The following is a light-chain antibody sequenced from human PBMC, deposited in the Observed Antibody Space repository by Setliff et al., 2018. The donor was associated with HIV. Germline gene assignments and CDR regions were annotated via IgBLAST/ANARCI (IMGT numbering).Light chain of an antibody. V-gene: IGLV1-47*01. CDR1: SSNIGSNY. J-gene: IGLJ3*02. CDR2: RNT. Sequence: QSVLAQPPSVSGAPGQRVTISCTGSSSNIGSNYVYFYQQLPGTAPKLLIYRNTHRPSGVPGRFPGSKSGSSASLAISGLRPEDEADYYCASWDDTFGGRVFGGGTKVTVL. CDR3: ASWDDTFGGRV.